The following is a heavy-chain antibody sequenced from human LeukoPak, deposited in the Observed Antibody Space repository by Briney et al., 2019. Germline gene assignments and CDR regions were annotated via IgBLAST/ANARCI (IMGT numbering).Heavy chain of an antibody. V-gene: IGHV3-23*01. J-gene: IGHJ4*02. CDR2: ISGSGGST. CDR3: AKDVVRGVISLGAADY. CDR1: GFTFSSYA. D-gene: IGHD3-10*01. Sequence: GGSLRLSCAASGFTFSSYAMSWVRQAPGKGLEWVSAISGSGGSTYYADSVKGRFTISRDNSKNTLYLQMNSLRAEDTAVYYCAKDVVRGVISLGAADYWGQGILVTVSS.